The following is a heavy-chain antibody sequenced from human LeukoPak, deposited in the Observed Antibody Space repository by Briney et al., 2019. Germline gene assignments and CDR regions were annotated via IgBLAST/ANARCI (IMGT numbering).Heavy chain of an antibody. V-gene: IGHV1-18*01. CDR1: GYTFTSYG. CDR3: ARRGDGVAAAGYYYYGMDV. D-gene: IGHD6-13*01. Sequence: GASVKVSCKASGYTFTSYGISWVGQAPGQGLEWMGWISAYNGNTNYAQKLQGRVTMTTDTSTSTAYMELRSLRSDDTAVYYCARRGDGVAAAGYYYYGMDVWGQGTTVTVSS. CDR2: ISAYNGNT. J-gene: IGHJ6*02.